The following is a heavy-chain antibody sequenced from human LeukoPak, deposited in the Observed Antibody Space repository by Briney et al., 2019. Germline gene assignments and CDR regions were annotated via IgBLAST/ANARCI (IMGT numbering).Heavy chain of an antibody. Sequence: SETLSLTCTVSGGSISSYYWSWIRQPPGKGLEWIGYIYYSGSTNYNPSLKSRVTISVDASKNQFSLKLSSVTAADTAVYYCARDGDVDYGPYYYYGMDVWGQGTTVTVSS. CDR1: GGSISSYY. CDR3: ARDGDVDYGPYYYYGMDV. CDR2: IYYSGST. V-gene: IGHV4-59*01. D-gene: IGHD4-17*01. J-gene: IGHJ6*02.